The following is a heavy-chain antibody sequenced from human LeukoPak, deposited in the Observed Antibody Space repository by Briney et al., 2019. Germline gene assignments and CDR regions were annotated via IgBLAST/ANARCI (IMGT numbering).Heavy chain of an antibody. CDR3: ARDQGILTGFDAFDI. CDR2: INPSGGST. D-gene: IGHD3-9*01. Sequence: GASVKVSCKASGYTFTSYYMHWVRQAPGQGLEWMGIINPSGGSTSYAQKFQGRVTMTRDTSTSTVSMELSSLRSEDTAVYYCARDQGILTGFDAFDIWGQGTMVTVSS. J-gene: IGHJ3*02. CDR1: GYTFTSYY. V-gene: IGHV1-46*01.